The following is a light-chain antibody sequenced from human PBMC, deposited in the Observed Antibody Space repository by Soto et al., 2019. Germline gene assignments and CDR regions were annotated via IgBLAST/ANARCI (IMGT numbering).Light chain of an antibody. CDR1: NSNIGNNP. V-gene: IGLV1-36*01. CDR2: YDN. CDR3: ASWDDSLNYV. J-gene: IGLJ1*01. Sequence: QSVLTQPPSVSAAPRQRVTISCSGSNSNIGNNPVNWYQQLPGKAPKLLIYYDNVLPSGVSDRFSGSKSGTSASLAISGLQSGDEADYYCASWDDSLNYVFGTGTKLTVL.